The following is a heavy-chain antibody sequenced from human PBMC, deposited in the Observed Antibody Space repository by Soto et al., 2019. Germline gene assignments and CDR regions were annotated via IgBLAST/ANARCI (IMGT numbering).Heavy chain of an antibody. CDR2: ISGSGDST. D-gene: IGHD6-19*01. J-gene: IGHJ4*02. V-gene: IGHV3-23*01. Sequence: EVQLLESGGGLVQPGGSLRLSCAASGFTFSSYAMSWVRQAPGKGLEWVSVISGSGDSTYYADSVKGRFTISRDNSKNTLYLQMNSLTAEDTAVYYCARRTSGWYLDYWGQGTLVTVSS. CDR1: GFTFSSYA. CDR3: ARRTSGWYLDY.